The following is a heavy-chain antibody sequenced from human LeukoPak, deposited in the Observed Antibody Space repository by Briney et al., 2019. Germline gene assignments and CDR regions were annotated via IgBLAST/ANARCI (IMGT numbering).Heavy chain of an antibody. CDR2: IIPIFGTA. V-gene: IGHV1-69*13. D-gene: IGHD3-22*01. J-gene: IGHJ6*03. CDR1: GGTFSSYA. Sequence: VKVSCKASGGTFSSYAISWVRQAPGQGLELMGGIIPIFGTANYAQKFQGRVTITADESTSTAYMELSSLRSEDTAVYYCARFGYYYDSSGYTPHYYMDVWGKGTTVTISS. CDR3: ARFGYYYDSSGYTPHYYMDV.